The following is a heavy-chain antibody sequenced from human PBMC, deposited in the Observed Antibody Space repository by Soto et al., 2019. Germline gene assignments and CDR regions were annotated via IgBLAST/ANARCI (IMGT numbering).Heavy chain of an antibody. Sequence: QVQLQQWGAGLLKPSETLSLTCAVYGGSFSGYYWSWIRQPPGKGLEWIGEINHSGSTNYNPSLKSRVTISVDTSKNQFSLKLSSVTAADTAVYYCARGLDDYGDYLPFDPWGQGTLVTVPS. J-gene: IGHJ5*02. D-gene: IGHD4-17*01. CDR1: GGSFSGYY. CDR3: ARGLDDYGDYLPFDP. CDR2: INHSGST. V-gene: IGHV4-34*01.